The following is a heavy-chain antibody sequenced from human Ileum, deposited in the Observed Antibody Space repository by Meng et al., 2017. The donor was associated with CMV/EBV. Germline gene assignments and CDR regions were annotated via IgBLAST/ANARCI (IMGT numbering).Heavy chain of an antibody. CDR1: GFTFSNAW. CDR3: TKYSSAGYFDH. D-gene: IGHD3-10*01. Sequence: RGSLRLSCAASGFTFSNAWMGWVRQAPGKGLEWVGRIKSQSGGGTTDYAAPVKGRFTISRDDSKNTLYLQINSLKTEDTAVYYCTKYSSAGYFDHWGQGTLVTVSS. J-gene: IGHJ4*02. CDR2: IKSQSGGGTT. V-gene: IGHV3-15*01.